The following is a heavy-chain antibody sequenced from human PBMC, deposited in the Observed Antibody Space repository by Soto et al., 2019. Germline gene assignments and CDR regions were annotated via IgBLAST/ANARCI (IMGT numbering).Heavy chain of an antibody. CDR2: INPRGEST. D-gene: IGHD1-1*01. J-gene: IGHJ4*01. CDR3: AISTIGRTSGYDY. V-gene: IGHV1-46*01. CDR1: GYTFTNYY. Sequence: QVQLVQSGAEVKKPGASVKVSCKASGYTFTNYYMHWVRQAPGQGLEWMGMINPRGESTSYAQKFRGRVTVTRDTPTTTVYMELTRLRSEDTAVYYCAISTIGRTSGYDYWGHGTLVTVSS.